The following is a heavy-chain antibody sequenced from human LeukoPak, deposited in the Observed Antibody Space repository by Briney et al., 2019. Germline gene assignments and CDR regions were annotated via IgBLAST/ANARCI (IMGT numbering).Heavy chain of an antibody. CDR1: GFSFSGHW. J-gene: IGHJ4*02. CDR3: AYRNNFEY. CDR2: IQADGSEK. D-gene: IGHD1-26*01. V-gene: IGHV3-7*05. Sequence: GGSLRLSCAASGFSFSGHWMNWVRQPPGKGLEWGANIQADGSEKYYVDSVKGRFTISRDDAKRTVDLQMENLRAEDTAIYYCAYRNNFEYWGQGALVTVSS.